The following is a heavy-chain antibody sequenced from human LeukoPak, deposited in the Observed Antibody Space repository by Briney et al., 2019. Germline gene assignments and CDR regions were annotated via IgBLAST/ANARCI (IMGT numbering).Heavy chain of an antibody. D-gene: IGHD3-22*01. Sequence: ASVKVSCKASGYTFTSYGISWVRQAPGQGLEWMGWISAYNGNTNYAQKLQGRVTMTTDTSTSTAYMELRSLRSDDTAVYYCARDPLRLPDSSGYYYDDYWGQGTLVTVSS. V-gene: IGHV1-18*01. CDR2: ISAYNGNT. J-gene: IGHJ4*02. CDR1: GYTFTSYG. CDR3: ARDPLRLPDSSGYYYDDY.